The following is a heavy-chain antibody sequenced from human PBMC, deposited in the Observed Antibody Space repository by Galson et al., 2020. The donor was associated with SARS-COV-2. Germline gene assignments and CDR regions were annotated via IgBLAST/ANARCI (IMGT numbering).Heavy chain of an antibody. J-gene: IGHJ4*02. CDR1: GGSISSGNYY. Sequence: SETLSLTCTVSGGSISSGNYYWSWIRQPAGKGLEWIGHIYTSGSTNYNPSLKSRVTISVDTSKNQFSLQLSSVTAADTAVYYCASRGARYNSDWPASFDYWGQGTLVTVSS. CDR3: ASRGARYNSDWPASFDY. CDR2: IYTSGST. D-gene: IGHD6-19*01. V-gene: IGHV4-61*09.